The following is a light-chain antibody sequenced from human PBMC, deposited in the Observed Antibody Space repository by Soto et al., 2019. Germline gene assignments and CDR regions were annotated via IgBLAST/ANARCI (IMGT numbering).Light chain of an antibody. CDR2: DAS. CDR1: QSIHRW. Sequence: DIQMTQSPSTLSASVGDRVTITFRASQSIHRWLAWYQQKLGKAPKILIYDASSLESGVPSRFSGSGSGTEFTITISSLQPDDFATDYCQQYSIHWTFGQGTKVDIK. CDR3: QQYSIHWT. V-gene: IGKV1-5*01. J-gene: IGKJ1*01.